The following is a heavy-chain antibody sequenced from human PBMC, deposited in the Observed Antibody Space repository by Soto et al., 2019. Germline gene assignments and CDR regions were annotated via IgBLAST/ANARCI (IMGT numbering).Heavy chain of an antibody. D-gene: IGHD3-3*01. Sequence: SLQFSCKASGVTFSSYAISWVRQAPGQGLEWMGGVIPIFGTANYAQKFQGRVTSTADEYTRTAYMELSSLRSEDTAVYYCARGVLRLLGWAGGMDVWG. J-gene: IGHJ6*02. CDR2: VIPIFGTA. V-gene: IGHV1-69*13. CDR3: ARGVLRLLGWAGGMDV. CDR1: GVTFSSYA.